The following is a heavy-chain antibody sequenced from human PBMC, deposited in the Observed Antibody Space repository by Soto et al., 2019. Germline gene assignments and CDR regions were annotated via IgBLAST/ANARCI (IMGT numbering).Heavy chain of an antibody. V-gene: IGHV3-21*01. D-gene: IGHD2-15*01. Sequence: EVQLVESGGGLVKPGGSLRLSCAASGFTFSSYSMNWVRQAPGKGLEWVSSISSSSSYIYYADSVKGRFTISRDNAKNSLYLQMNSLRAEDTAVYYCARVCGYCSGDAGGYFDLWGRGTLVTDSS. CDR3: ARVCGYCSGDAGGYFDL. CDR2: ISSSSSYI. J-gene: IGHJ2*01. CDR1: GFTFSSYS.